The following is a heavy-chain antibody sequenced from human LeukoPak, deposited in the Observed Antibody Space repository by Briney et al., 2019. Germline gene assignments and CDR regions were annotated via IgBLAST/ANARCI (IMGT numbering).Heavy chain of an antibody. D-gene: IGHD2-21*01. CDR3: ARDPAYGALDI. Sequence: GGSLRLSCEASGFTFSNSYMSWVRQAPWKGLEWVAIINPDGSQGSYVDSVKGRFAISRDNALNSLFLQMNSLSAEDTAVYYCARDPAYGALDIWGQGTTVTVSS. J-gene: IGHJ3*02. V-gene: IGHV3-7*01. CDR2: INPDGSQG. CDR1: GFTFSNSY.